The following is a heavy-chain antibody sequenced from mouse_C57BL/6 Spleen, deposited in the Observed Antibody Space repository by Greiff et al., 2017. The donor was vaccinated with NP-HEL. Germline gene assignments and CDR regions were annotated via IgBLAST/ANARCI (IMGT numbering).Heavy chain of an antibody. CDR3: ARNSIYYDYFDY. D-gene: IGHD2-4*01. CDR2: IWSGGST. V-gene: IGHV2-2*01. CDR1: GFSLTSYG. Sequence: VQLQQSGPGLVQPSQSLSITCTVSGFSLTSYGVHWVRQSPGKGLEWLGVIWSGGSTDYNAAFISRLSISKDNSKSQVFFKMNSLQADDTAIYYCARNSIYYDYFDYWGQGTTLTVSS. J-gene: IGHJ2*01.